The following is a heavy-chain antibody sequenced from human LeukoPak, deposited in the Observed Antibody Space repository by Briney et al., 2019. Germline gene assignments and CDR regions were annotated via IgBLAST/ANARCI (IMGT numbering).Heavy chain of an antibody. CDR3: ARPSRGSGFKYGYSGYFDY. CDR2: ITYSGST. V-gene: IGHV4-39*01. J-gene: IGHJ4*02. D-gene: IGHD5-18*01. CDR1: GGSISNTDSY. Sequence: PSETLSLSCTVSGGSISNTDSYWGWVRKPPGKGLEWIGSITYSGSTYYNSPLRSRVTISIDTSKNQFSLKLTSVTAADTDVYYCARPSRGSGFKYGYSGYFDYWGQGTLVTVSS.